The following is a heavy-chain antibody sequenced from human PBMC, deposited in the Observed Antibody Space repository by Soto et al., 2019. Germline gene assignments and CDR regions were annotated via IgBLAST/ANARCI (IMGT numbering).Heavy chain of an antibody. J-gene: IGHJ4*02. CDR2: IYYSGST. D-gene: IGHD6-19*01. Sequence: KPSETLSLTCTVSGGSISSGDYYWSWIRQPPGKGLEWIGYIYYSGSTYYNPSLKSRVTISVDTSKNQFSLKLSSVTAADTAVYYCARAFPAVAVDYWGQGTLVTVSS. CDR3: ARAFPAVAVDY. CDR1: GGSISSGDYY. V-gene: IGHV4-30-4*01.